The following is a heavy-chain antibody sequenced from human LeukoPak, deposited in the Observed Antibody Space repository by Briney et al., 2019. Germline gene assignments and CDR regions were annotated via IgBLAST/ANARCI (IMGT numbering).Heavy chain of an antibody. CDR1: GYSISSGYY. J-gene: IGHJ4*02. Sequence: PSETLSLTCSFSGYSISSGYYWGWIRPPPGQGLEWIGNIYHSGSTNYNPSLKSRVTISVDTSKNQFSLKLSSVTAADTAVYYCARGGGSGWYVDYWGQGTLVTVSS. D-gene: IGHD6-19*01. CDR2: IYHSGST. V-gene: IGHV4-38-2*02. CDR3: ARGGGSGWYVDY.